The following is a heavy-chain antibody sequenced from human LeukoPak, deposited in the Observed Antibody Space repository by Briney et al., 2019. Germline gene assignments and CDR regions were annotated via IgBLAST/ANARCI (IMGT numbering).Heavy chain of an antibody. CDR3: AKMKGHPLPKYYMDV. V-gene: IGHV3-23*01. CDR2: ISGSGDNT. Sequence: GGSLRLSCAASRFTFSGFAMSWVRRTPGKGLEWVSGISGSGDNTLYTDSVKGRFTISRDNSKNTLYLEVNSLRAEDTAIYYCAKMKGHPLPKYYMDVWGQGTTVTVSS. J-gene: IGHJ6*01. D-gene: IGHD1-26*01. CDR1: RFTFSGFA.